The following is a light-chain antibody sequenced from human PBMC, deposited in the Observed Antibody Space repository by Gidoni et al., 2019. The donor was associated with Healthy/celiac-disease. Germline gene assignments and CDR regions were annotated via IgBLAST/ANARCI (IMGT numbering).Light chain of an antibody. V-gene: IGKV3-11*01. CDR3: QQRSNWPPYT. CDR2: DAS. CDR1: QCFSSY. Sequence: ESVLTQSPATLSLSPGERDTLSCRASQCFSSYLAWYQQKPGQAPRLLIYDASNRATGIPARFSGSGSGTDFTLTISSLEPEDFAVYYCQQRSNWPPYTFGQGTKLEIK. J-gene: IGKJ2*01.